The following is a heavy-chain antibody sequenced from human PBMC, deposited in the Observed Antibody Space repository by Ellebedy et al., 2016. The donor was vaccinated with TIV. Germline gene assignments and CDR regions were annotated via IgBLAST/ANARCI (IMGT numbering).Heavy chain of an antibody. CDR3: ARHTDYALDY. D-gene: IGHD4-17*01. J-gene: IGHJ4*02. Sequence: GESLKISCAASEFTSGSYAMSWVRQAPGKGLECVANIKQDGSEKSYVDSVKGRFTISRDNAKNSLHLQMNGLRAEDTAVYYCARHTDYALDYWGQGALVTVSS. V-gene: IGHV3-7*01. CDR1: EFTSGSYA. CDR2: IKQDGSEK.